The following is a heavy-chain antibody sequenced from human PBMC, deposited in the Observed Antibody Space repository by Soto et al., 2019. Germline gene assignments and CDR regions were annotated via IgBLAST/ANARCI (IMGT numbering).Heavy chain of an antibody. V-gene: IGHV1-69*01. CDR3: ARGSAALSYYYYGMDV. CDR2: IIPIFGTA. CDR1: GGTFSSYA. D-gene: IGHD6-13*01. J-gene: IGHJ6*02. Sequence: QVQLVQSGAEVKKPGSSVKVSCKASGGTFSSYAISWVRQAPGQGLEWMGGIIPIFGTANYAQKFQGRVTITAEESTSTAYRELSSLRSEDTGVYYCARGSAALSYYYYGMDVWGQGTTVTVSS.